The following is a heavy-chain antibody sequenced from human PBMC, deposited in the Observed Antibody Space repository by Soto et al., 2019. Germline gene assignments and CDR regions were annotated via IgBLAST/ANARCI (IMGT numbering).Heavy chain of an antibody. CDR1: GGTFSSYA. CDR2: IIPIFGTA. V-gene: IGHV1-69*01. Sequence: QVQLVQSGAEVKKPGSSVKVSCKASGGTFSSYAISWVRQAPGQGLEWMGGIIPIFGTANYAQKFPGRVTITADESTSKAYMELSSLRSEDTAVYYCARAFRKTTGWFDPWGQGTLVTVSS. CDR3: ARAFRKTTGWFDP. D-gene: IGHD4-17*01. J-gene: IGHJ5*02.